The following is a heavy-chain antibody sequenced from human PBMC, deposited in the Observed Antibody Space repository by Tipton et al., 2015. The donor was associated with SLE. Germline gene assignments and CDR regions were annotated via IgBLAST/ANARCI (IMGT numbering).Heavy chain of an antibody. CDR2: IHEDGGEK. D-gene: IGHD6-13*01. Sequence: SLRLSCIGSGFTFSSSNMNWVRQAPGKGLEWVANIHEDGGEKYYVDSVKGRFTISRDNAENSLYLQMNSLRAEDTAVYYCAKDGGQQLVSWGQGTLVTVSS. V-gene: IGHV3-7*01. CDR1: GFTFSSSN. J-gene: IGHJ4*02. CDR3: AKDGGQQLVS.